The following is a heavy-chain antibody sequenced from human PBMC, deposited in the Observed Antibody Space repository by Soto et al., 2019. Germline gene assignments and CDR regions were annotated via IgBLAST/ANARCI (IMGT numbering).Heavy chain of an antibody. J-gene: IGHJ6*03. CDR2: IYYSGST. D-gene: IGHD5-12*01. V-gene: IGHV4-59*01. Sequence: SETLSLTCTVSGGSISSYYWSWIRQPPGKGLEWIGYIYYSGSTNYNPSLKSRVTISVDTSKNQFSLKLSSVTAADTAVYYCASFSPYSGYDFYYYYYMDVWGKGTTVTVSS. CDR1: GGSISSYY. CDR3: ASFSPYSGYDFYYYYYMDV.